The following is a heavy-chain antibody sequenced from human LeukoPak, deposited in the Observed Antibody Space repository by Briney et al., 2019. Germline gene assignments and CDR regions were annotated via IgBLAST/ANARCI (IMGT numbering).Heavy chain of an antibody. V-gene: IGHV3-21*01. CDR3: ARGATDVTRWSDP. D-gene: IGHD1-1*01. J-gene: IGHJ5*02. CDR1: GFTFNTYS. CDR2: ISRASESI. Sequence: PGGSLRLSCAASGFTFNTYSMSWVRLAPGKGLEWVSIISRASESIFYADSVKGRFTISRDNAENSLYLQMNGLRAEDTAVYYCARGATDVTRWSDPWGQGTRVTVSS.